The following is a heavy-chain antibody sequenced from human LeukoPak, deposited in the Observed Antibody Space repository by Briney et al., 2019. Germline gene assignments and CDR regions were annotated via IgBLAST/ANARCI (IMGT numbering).Heavy chain of an antibody. CDR1: GYTFTSYD. V-gene: IGHV1-8*01. J-gene: IGHJ4*02. CDR3: ARGPMAYYDLPPPDY. CDR2: MNPNSGNT. D-gene: IGHD3-3*01. Sequence: ASVKVSCKASGYTFTSYDINWVRQATGQGLEWMGWMNPNSGNTGYAQRFQGRVTMTRNTSISTAYMELSSLRSEDTAVYYCARGPMAYYDLPPPDYWGQGTLVTVSS.